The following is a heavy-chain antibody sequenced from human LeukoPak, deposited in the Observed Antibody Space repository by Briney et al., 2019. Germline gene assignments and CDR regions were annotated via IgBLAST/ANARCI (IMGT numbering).Heavy chain of an antibody. CDR3: ARETSGYFDY. V-gene: IGHV4-34*01. Sequence: SETLSLTCAVYGGSFSGYYWSWIRQPPGKGLEWIGEINHSGSTNYNPSLKSRVTMSVDTSKNQFSLKLSSVTAADTAVYYCARETSGYFDYWGQGTLVTVSS. CDR1: GGSFSGYY. CDR2: INHSGST. D-gene: IGHD2-15*01. J-gene: IGHJ4*02.